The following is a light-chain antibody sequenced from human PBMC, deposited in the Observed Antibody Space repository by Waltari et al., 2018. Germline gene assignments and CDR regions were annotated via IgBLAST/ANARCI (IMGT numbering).Light chain of an antibody. CDR1: NLGSKS. J-gene: IGLJ3*02. Sequence: SFVLTQTPSVSVAPGNTARLTCGGDNLGSKSVSWYQQKPGQAPVLVVHDDRDRSPGVPERISGSNSGNTATLTISSVDVGDEADYYCQLWDYTTDHWVFGGGTKLTVL. CDR3: QLWDYTTDHWV. CDR2: DDR. V-gene: IGLV3-21*03.